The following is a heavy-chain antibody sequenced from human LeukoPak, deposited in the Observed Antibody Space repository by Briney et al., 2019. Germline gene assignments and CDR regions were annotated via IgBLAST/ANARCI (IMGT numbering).Heavy chain of an antibody. CDR1: GFTFGDYA. CDR3: TTIARRALYFQH. V-gene: IGHV3-15*01. CDR2: IKSKTDGGTT. D-gene: IGHD1-14*01. J-gene: IGHJ1*01. Sequence: GGSLRLSCTGSGFTFGDYAMSWVRQAPGKGLEWVGRIKSKTDGGTTDYAAPVKGRFTISRDDSKNTLYLQMNSLKTEDTAVYYCTTIARRALYFQHWGQGTLVTVSS.